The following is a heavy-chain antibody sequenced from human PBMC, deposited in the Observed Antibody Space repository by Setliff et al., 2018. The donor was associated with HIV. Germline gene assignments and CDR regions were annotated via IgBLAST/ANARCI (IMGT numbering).Heavy chain of an antibody. CDR1: RGSFSHYY. J-gene: IGHJ2*01. D-gene: IGHD1-20*01. Sequence: SETLSLTCAVYRGSFSHYYWTWIRQSPGKGLEWIAEINQERTTFYNPSLKSRLIMSLDTSRNEVSLRLNSVTAADTATCFCARVRFSFNNVRCFDLWGPGTRVTVSS. CDR2: INQERTT. V-gene: IGHV4-34*01. CDR3: ARVRFSFNNVRCFDL.